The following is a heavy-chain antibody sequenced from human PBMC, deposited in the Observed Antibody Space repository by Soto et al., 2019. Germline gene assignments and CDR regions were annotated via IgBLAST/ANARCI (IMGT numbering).Heavy chain of an antibody. V-gene: IGHV4-4*07. Sequence: PSETLSLTCTVSGGSISSYYWSWIRQPAGKGLEWIGRIYTSGSTNYNPSLKSRVTMSVDTSKNQFSLKLSSVTAADTAVYYCARGHKTGTTYYFDNWGQGTLVTVSS. D-gene: IGHD1-1*01. CDR2: IYTSGST. CDR1: GGSISSYY. J-gene: IGHJ4*02. CDR3: ARGHKTGTTYYFDN.